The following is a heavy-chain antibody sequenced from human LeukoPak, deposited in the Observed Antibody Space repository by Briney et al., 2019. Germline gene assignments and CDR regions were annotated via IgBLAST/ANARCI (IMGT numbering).Heavy chain of an antibody. CDR2: ISFDGGNK. Sequence: PGGSLRLSCAASGFSFSFYAMHWVRQAPGEGLEWVAVISFDGGNKYYADSVQGRFTISRDNSKNTLYLQMNSLRAEDTAVYYCAKAPAGYYYGSGSYFDYWGQGTLVTVSS. V-gene: IGHV3-30*04. J-gene: IGHJ4*02. D-gene: IGHD3-10*01. CDR3: AKAPAGYYYGSGSYFDY. CDR1: GFSFSFYA.